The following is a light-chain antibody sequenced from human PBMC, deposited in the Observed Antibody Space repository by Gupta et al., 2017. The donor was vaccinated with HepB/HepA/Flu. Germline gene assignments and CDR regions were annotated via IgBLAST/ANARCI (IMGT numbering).Light chain of an antibody. CDR3: AACDDSLNGVV. Sequence: QSVLTQPPSASGPPGQRVTISCSGSSSNIGSNTVTWYQQPPGTAPKLLIYSNNQRPSGVPDRFAGSKSGTSASLAISGLQSEDEADYYCAACDDSLNGVVFGGGTRLTVL. CDR1: SSNIGSNT. CDR2: SNN. V-gene: IGLV1-44*01. J-gene: IGLJ2*01.